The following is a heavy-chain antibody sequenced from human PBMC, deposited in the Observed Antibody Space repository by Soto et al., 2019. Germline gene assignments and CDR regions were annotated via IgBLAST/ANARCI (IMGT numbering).Heavy chain of an antibody. CDR2: IYYSGST. J-gene: IGHJ5*02. V-gene: IGHV4-39*01. CDR1: GCSISSSSYY. Sequence: QLQLQESGPGLVKPSATLSLTCTVSGCSISSSSYYWGWIRQPPGKGLEGIGSIYYSGSTYYNPSLKSRVTISVDTSKNQFSLKLSSVTAADTAVYYCARQGDRRGGWFDPWGQGTLVTVSS. CDR3: ARQGDRRGGWFDP. D-gene: IGHD1-26*01.